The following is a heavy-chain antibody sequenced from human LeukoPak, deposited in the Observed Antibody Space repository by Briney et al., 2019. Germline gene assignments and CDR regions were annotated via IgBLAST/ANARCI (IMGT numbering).Heavy chain of an antibody. CDR3: ARDPSNSSGWYVYFDS. V-gene: IGHV1-18*04. CDR1: GYTFTNHG. J-gene: IGHJ4*02. D-gene: IGHD6-19*01. CDR2: ISAYNGDT. Sequence: ASVKVSCKASGYTFTNHGFSWVRQAPGQGLEWMGWISAYNGDTKYSQKLQGRVTMTTGTSTSTAYMELRSLTSDDTAVYYCARDPSNSSGWYVYFDSWGQGTLVTVSS.